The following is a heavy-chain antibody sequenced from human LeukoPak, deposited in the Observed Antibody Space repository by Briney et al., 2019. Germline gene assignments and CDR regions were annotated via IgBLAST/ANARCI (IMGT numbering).Heavy chain of an antibody. CDR3: ARVGIVVVPAAIQEDYYYYMDV. CDR2: IYPGDSDT. Sequence: GESLKISCKGSGYSFTSYWIGWVRQMPGKGLEWMGIIYPGDSDTRYSPSFQGQVTISADKSISTAYLQWSSLKASDTAMYYCARVGIVVVPAAIQEDYYYYMDVWGKGTTVTVSS. CDR1: GYSFTSYW. D-gene: IGHD2-2*01. V-gene: IGHV5-51*01. J-gene: IGHJ6*03.